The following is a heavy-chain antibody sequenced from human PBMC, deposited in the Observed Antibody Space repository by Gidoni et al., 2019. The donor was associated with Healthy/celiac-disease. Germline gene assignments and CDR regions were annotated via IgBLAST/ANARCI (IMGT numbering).Heavy chain of an antibody. CDR1: GGAISSYY. V-gene: IGHV4-59*01. CDR2: IYYSGST. D-gene: IGHD5-12*01. J-gene: IGHJ6*02. Sequence: QVQLQESGPGLVKPSETLSLTCTVSGGAISSYYWSWIRQPPGTGLEWIVYIYYSGSTNYNPSLKSRVTISVDTPKNHFSLKLSSVTAADTAVYYCARVCGYSGYELFQGGMDVWGQGTTVTVSS. CDR3: ARVCGYSGYELFQGGMDV.